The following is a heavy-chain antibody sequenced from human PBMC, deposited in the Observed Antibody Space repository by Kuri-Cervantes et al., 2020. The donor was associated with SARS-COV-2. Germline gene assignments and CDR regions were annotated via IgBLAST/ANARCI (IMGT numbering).Heavy chain of an antibody. CDR1: GYSISSGYY. CDR3: ARGDTYYYDSSGHWVY. CDR2: IYHSGST. J-gene: IGHJ4*02. Sequence: ESLKISCTVSGYSISSGYYWGWIRQPPGKGLEWIESIYHSGSTYYNPSLKSRVTISVDTSKNQFSLKLSSVTAADTAVYYCARGDTYYYDSSGHWVYWGQGTLVTVSS. V-gene: IGHV4-38-2*02. D-gene: IGHD3-22*01.